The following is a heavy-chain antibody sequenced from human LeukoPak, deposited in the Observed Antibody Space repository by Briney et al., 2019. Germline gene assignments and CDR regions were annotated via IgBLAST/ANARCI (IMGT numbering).Heavy chain of an antibody. D-gene: IGHD6-19*01. J-gene: IGHJ6*03. CDR2: ISGSGGST. Sequence: PGGSLRLSCAASGFTFSDYYMSWIRQAPGKGLEWVSAISGSGGSTYYADSVKGRFTISRDNSKNTLYLQMNSLRAEDTAVYYCAKRIAVAYYYYMDVWGKGTTVTVSS. V-gene: IGHV3-23*01. CDR3: AKRIAVAYYYYMDV. CDR1: GFTFSDYY.